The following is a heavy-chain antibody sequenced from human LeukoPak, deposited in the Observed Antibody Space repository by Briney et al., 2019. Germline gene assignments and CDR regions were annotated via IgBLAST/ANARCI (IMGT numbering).Heavy chain of an antibody. D-gene: IGHD6-19*01. Sequence: GGSLRLSCAASGFTFSSYGMHWVRQAPVKGLEWVAVISYDGSNKYYADSVKGRFTISRDNSKNTLYLQLNSLRAEDTAVYYCAKDLNEYSSALGYWGQGTLVTVSS. V-gene: IGHV3-30*18. CDR1: GFTFSSYG. CDR3: AKDLNEYSSALGY. CDR2: ISYDGSNK. J-gene: IGHJ4*02.